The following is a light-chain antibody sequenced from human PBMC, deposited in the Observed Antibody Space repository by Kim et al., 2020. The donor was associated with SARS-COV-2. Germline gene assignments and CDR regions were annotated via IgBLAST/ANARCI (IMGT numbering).Light chain of an antibody. J-gene: IGKJ1*01. CDR3: QQYISYPGT. V-gene: IGKV1-5*03. Sequence: ASVGDRVTITCRASQSTSTCLDWYQQKPGKAPNLLIYRASNLQSGVPSRFSGSGSGTEFTLTISSLQPDDFATYYCQQYISYPGTFGQGTKVDIK. CDR1: QSTSTC. CDR2: RAS.